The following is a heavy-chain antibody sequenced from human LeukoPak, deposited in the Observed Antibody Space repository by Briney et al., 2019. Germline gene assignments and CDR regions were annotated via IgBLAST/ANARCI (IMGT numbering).Heavy chain of an antibody. Sequence: GTSAKVSCKASGFTFTSSAMQWVRQARGQRLEWIGWIVVGSGNTNYAQKFQERVTITRDMSTSTAYMELSSLRPEDTAVYYCAAGGYGDYPKDAFDIWGQGTMVTVSS. CDR1: GFTFTSSA. CDR3: AAGGYGDYPKDAFDI. D-gene: IGHD4-17*01. J-gene: IGHJ3*02. CDR2: IVVGSGNT. V-gene: IGHV1-58*02.